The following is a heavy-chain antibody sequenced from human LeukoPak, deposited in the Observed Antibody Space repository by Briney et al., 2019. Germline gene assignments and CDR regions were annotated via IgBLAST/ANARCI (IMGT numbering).Heavy chain of an antibody. CDR3: AIRTHVDIVATLGERVKKGLDY. J-gene: IGHJ4*02. CDR2: MNPNSGNT. V-gene: IGHV1-8*01. CDR1: GYTFTSYD. D-gene: IGHD5-12*01. Sequence: ASVKVSCKASGYTFTSYDINWLRQATGQGLEWMGWMNPNSGNTGYAQKFQGRVTITRNTSMSTAYMELSSLRSEDTAVYYCAIRTHVDIVATLGERVKKGLDYWGQGTPVTVSS.